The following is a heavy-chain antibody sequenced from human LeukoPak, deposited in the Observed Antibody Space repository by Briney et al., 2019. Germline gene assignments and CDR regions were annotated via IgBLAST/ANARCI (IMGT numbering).Heavy chain of an antibody. D-gene: IGHD2-2*01. CDR3: ARRYCSSTSCYHFDY. V-gene: IGHV1-18*01. CDR1: GYTFTSYG. CDR2: ISAYNGNT. Sequence: ASVKVSCKASGYTFTSYGISWVRQAPGQGLEWMGWISAYNGNTNYAQKLQGRVTMTTDTSTSTAYMELRSLRSDDTAVYYCARRYCSSTSCYHFDYWGQGALVTVFS. J-gene: IGHJ4*02.